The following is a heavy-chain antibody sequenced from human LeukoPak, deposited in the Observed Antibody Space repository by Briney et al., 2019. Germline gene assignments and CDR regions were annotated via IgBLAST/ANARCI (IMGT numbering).Heavy chain of an antibody. CDR1: GGSISSYY. CDR3: ARSRFAGGWLQWNLDY. D-gene: IGHD5-24*01. V-gene: IGHV4-59*01. CDR2: IYYSGST. J-gene: IGHJ4*02. Sequence: SETLSLTCTVSGGSISSYYWSWIRQPPGKGLEWIGYIYYSGSTNYNPSLKSRVTISVDTSKNQFSLKLSSVTAADTAVYYCARSRFAGGWLQWNLDYWGQGTLVTVSS.